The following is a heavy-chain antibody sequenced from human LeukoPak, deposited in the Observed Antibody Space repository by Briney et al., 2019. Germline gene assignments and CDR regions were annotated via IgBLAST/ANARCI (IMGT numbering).Heavy chain of an antibody. J-gene: IGHJ3*02. V-gene: IGHV5-51*01. CDR2: IYPGDSDT. Sequence: GESLKISCKGSGYRFTSYWIGWVRPMPGKGLEWMGIIYPGDSDTRYSPSFQGQVTISADKSISTAYLQWSSLKASDTAMYYCARPPRRLGSDAFDIWGQGTMVTVSS. D-gene: IGHD7-27*01. CDR3: ARPPRRLGSDAFDI. CDR1: GYRFTSYW.